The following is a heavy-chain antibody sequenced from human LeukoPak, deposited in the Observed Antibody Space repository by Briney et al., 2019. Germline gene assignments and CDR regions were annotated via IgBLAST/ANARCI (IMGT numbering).Heavy chain of an antibody. Sequence: GGSLRLSCAASGFTFSNYAMSWVRQAPEKGLEWVSAITGSGYNTYYADSVKGRFTISRDSSKNTLYLQMNRLRAEDTAVYYCAKFDYGDYWGQGTLVTVSS. CDR2: ITGSGYNT. D-gene: IGHD3-16*01. CDR1: GFTFSNYA. J-gene: IGHJ4*02. CDR3: AKFDYGDY. V-gene: IGHV3-23*01.